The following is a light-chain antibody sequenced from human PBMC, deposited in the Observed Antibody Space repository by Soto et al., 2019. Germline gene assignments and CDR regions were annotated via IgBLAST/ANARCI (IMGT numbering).Light chain of an antibody. V-gene: IGKV1-39*01. CDR1: QSISTY. Sequence: DIQMTQSPSSLSASVGDRVTITCRASQSISTYLNWYHQKPGRAPDLLVYAATSLQSGVPSRVIGGGSGADFTLTISSLQPEDFGTYYCQQSYSNPRTFGQGTKLEIK. J-gene: IGKJ2*01. CDR3: QQSYSNPRT. CDR2: AAT.